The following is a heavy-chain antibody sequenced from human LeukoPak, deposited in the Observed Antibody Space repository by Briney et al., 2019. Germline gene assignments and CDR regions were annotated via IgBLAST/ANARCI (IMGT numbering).Heavy chain of an antibody. CDR2: ITPGGGT. D-gene: IGHD5-24*01. CDR3: ARDRYGDGFAHFDY. Sequence: ASVKVSCKASEHTFSVYHIHWVRQAPGQGLQWMGWITPGGGTNYPQKFQGRVAITWDTSITTAYMDLSRLTSDDTAVYYCARDRYGDGFAHFDYWGQGALVTVSS. CDR1: EHTFSVYH. J-gene: IGHJ4*02. V-gene: IGHV1-2*02.